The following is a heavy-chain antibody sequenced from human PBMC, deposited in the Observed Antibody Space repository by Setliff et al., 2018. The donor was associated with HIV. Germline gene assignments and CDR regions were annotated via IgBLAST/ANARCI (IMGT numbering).Heavy chain of an antibody. CDR1: GFTFSDYY. D-gene: IGHD5-12*01. CDR3: HSGYDTEEQSYFDY. V-gene: IGHV3-11*04. CDR2: ISSSGSTI. J-gene: IGHJ4*02. Sequence: GGSLRLSCAASGFTFSDYYMSWIRQAPGKGLEWVSYISSSGSTIYYADSVKGRFTISRDNGKNTLFLQMNSLKVEDTGVYYCHSGYDTEEQSYFDYWGQGALVTVSS.